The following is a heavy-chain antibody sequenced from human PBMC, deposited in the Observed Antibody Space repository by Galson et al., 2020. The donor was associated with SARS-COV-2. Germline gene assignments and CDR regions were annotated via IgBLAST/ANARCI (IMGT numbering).Heavy chain of an antibody. V-gene: IGHV3-23*01. CDR2: ISGSGGST. J-gene: IGHJ6*03. D-gene: IGHD2-21*02. CDR3: AKAPLAYCGGDCYSDYYYYYMDV. Sequence: GESLKISCAASGFTFSSYAMSWVRQAPGKGLEWVSAISGSGGSTYYADSVKGRFTISRDNSKNTLYLQMNSLRAEDTAVYYCAKAPLAYCGGDCYSDYYYYYMDVWGKGTTVTVSS. CDR1: GFTFSSYA.